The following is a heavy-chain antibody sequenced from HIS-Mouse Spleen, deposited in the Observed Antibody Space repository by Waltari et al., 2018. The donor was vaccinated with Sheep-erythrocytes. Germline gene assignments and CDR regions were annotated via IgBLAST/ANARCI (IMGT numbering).Heavy chain of an antibody. D-gene: IGHD1-26*01. CDR1: GFTLGSHR. CDR2: ISSSSSYI. J-gene: IGHJ4*02. CDR3: ARVASGATFDY. V-gene: IGHV3-21*01. Sequence: EVQLVESGGGLVKPGGSMILSCAASGFTLGSHRLNWFRQAPGKGLEWVSSISSSSSYIYYADSVKGRFTISRDNAKNSLYLQMNSLRAEDTAVYYCARVASGATFDYWGQGTLVTVSS.